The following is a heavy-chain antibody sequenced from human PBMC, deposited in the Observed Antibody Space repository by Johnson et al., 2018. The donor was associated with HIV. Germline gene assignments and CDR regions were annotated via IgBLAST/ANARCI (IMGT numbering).Heavy chain of an antibody. D-gene: IGHD1-7*01. CDR2: INPDGTEK. J-gene: IGHJ3*02. CDR1: GFRFNNYW. Sequence: VQLVESGGGLVQPGGSLRLSCAASGFRFNNYWMTWVRQAPGEGLEWVANINPDGTEKYYVDSLRGRLTISRDNAKKLLYLQMNSLRAEDTAVYYCARDSPTGTTKGYAFDIWGQGTMVTVSS. V-gene: IGHV3-7*01. CDR3: ARDSPTGTTKGYAFDI.